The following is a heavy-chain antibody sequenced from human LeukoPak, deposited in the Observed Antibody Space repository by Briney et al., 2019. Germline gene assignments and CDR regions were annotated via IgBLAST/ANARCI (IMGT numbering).Heavy chain of an antibody. V-gene: IGHV3-30*18. J-gene: IGHJ6*02. D-gene: IGHD3-16*01. CDR2: ISYDGSNK. CDR1: GFTFSSYG. CDR3: AKANGGGHYYYYGMDV. Sequence: GRSLRLSCAASGFTFSSYGMHRVRQAPGKGLEWVAVISYDGSNKYYADSVKGRFTISRDNSKNTLYLRMNSLRAEDTAVYYCAKANGGGHYYYYGMDVWGQGTTVTVSS.